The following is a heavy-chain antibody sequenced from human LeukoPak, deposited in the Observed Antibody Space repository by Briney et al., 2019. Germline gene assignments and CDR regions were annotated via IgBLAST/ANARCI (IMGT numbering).Heavy chain of an antibody. J-gene: IGHJ4*02. CDR3: AKAKPKNMVRGLIMRRESRYYFDY. Sequence: GGSLRLSCAASGFTFSSYAMSWVRQAPGKGLEWVSVIYSSGSTYYAASVKGRFTISRDNSKSTLYIQMNSLRAEDTAVYYCAKAKPKNMVRGLIMRRESRYYFDYWGQGTLVTVSS. CDR1: GFTFSSYA. D-gene: IGHD3-10*01. CDR2: IYSSGST. V-gene: IGHV3-23*05.